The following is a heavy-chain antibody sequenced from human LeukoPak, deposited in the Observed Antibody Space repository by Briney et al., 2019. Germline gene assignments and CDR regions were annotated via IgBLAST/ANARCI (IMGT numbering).Heavy chain of an antibody. Sequence: GSLRLSCAASGITFSDYYMTWIRQAPGKGLEWVSSIGRSSTDTKYADSVKGRFTISRDDAKNSVYLQMNSLGAEDTAVYYCATFRGWYIAHWGQGSLVTVSS. CDR2: IGRSSTDT. D-gene: IGHD6-19*01. J-gene: IGHJ4*02. V-gene: IGHV3-11*03. CDR1: GITFSDYY. CDR3: ATFRGWYIAH.